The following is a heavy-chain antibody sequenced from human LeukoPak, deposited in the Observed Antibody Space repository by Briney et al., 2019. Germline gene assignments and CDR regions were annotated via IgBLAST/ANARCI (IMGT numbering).Heavy chain of an antibody. J-gene: IGHJ4*02. V-gene: IGHV4-59*01. CDR1: GGSITSYH. CDR2: IYYSGST. D-gene: IGHD5-24*01. Sequence: SETLSLTCTLSGGSITSYHWSWIRQPPGKGLEGIGYIYYSGSTNYNPSLTSRVTISVATSKNQSSLNLRSVTAADTAVYYCARGSRDGYNHFDYWGQGTLVPVSS. CDR3: ARGSRDGYNHFDY.